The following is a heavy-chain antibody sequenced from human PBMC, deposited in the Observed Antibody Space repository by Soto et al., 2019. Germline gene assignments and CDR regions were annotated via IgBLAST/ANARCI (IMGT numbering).Heavy chain of an antibody. Sequence: QVQLQESGPGLVKPSETLSLTCTVSGGSISSYYWILIRQPPGKGLEVNGYIYNSGSTNHNSSLKRRVTISVDTSKSQFSLRLSSVTAADTAVYYCAREGTTVDIYYYYGLDVWGQGTTVTVSS. CDR2: IYNSGST. D-gene: IGHD1-1*01. J-gene: IGHJ6*02. V-gene: IGHV4-59*01. CDR1: GGSISSYY. CDR3: AREGTTVDIYYYYGLDV.